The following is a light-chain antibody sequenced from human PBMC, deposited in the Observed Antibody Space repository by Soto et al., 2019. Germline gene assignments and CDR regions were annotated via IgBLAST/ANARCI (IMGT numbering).Light chain of an antibody. Sequence: EIVLTQSPGTLSLSPGERATLSCRASQTVSNSYIAWYQQKPGQAPRLLIYGASSRATGIPDRFSGSGSGTDFTLTISRLEPEDFAVYYCQQYSSSPWTFGQGTKVEIK. CDR2: GAS. V-gene: IGKV3-20*01. CDR3: QQYSSSPWT. J-gene: IGKJ1*01. CDR1: QTVSNSY.